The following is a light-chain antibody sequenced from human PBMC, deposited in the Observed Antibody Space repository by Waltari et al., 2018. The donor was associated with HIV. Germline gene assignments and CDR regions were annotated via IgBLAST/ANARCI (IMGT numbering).Light chain of an antibody. CDR1: SSNIGSYY. J-gene: IGLJ2*01. V-gene: IGLV1-47*01. CDR3: AAWTDSLSGVV. Sequence: QSVLTQPPSASGTPGQRVTISCSGSSSNIGSYYVYWYQQLPGTAPKRLIYRNNQRPSGVPDRFSGSKSGTSASLASSGLRSEDEADYYCAAWTDSLSGVVFGGGTKLSVL. CDR2: RNN.